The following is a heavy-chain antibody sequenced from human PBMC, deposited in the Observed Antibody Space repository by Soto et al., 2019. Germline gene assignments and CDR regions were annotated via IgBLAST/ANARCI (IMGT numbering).Heavy chain of an antibody. CDR3: VRIRYQLPSSVLWLDP. V-gene: IGHV4-34*01. CDR1: GGFLSESY. J-gene: IGHJ5*02. CDR2: INHVGGT. D-gene: IGHD3-16*01. Sequence: SETLSLTCAVYGGFLSESYWTWIRQPPGKGLEWIGEINHVGGTNYNPSLKNRVTMSVDTSQNQFSLRLISVTAADTAMYFCVRIRYQLPSSVLWLDPWGHGTPVTLSS.